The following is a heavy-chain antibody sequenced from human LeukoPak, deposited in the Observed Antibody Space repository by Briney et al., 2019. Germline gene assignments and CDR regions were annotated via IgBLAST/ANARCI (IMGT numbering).Heavy chain of an antibody. CDR1: GFTFSGYW. J-gene: IGHJ6*02. CDR3: VRGDSSGYHPPGIDYYGMDV. V-gene: IGHV3-74*01. D-gene: IGHD3-22*01. CDR2: INSDGTTT. Sequence: GGSLRLSCAASGFTFSGYWMHWVRQSPGKGLVWVSRINSDGTTTSYADSVKGRFTISRDNDKDTLYLQMNSLRAEDTAVYYCVRGDSSGYHPPGIDYYGMDVWGQGTTVTVSS.